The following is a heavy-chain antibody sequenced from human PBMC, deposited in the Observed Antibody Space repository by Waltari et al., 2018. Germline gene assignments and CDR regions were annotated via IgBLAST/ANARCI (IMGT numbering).Heavy chain of an antibody. CDR2: ITSGTTT. CDR3: AKVVTNWFDP. J-gene: IGHJ5*02. V-gene: IGHV3-23*05. D-gene: IGHD2-21*02. CDR1: GFTFSSYA. Sequence: EVQLLESGGGLIQPGGSLRLSCGAPGFTFSSYAMTWVRQAPGKGLEWVSSITSGTTTYYADSVKGRFTISRDNSKNTLYLQMNSLRAEDTAVYYCAKVVTNWFDPWGQGALVTVSS.